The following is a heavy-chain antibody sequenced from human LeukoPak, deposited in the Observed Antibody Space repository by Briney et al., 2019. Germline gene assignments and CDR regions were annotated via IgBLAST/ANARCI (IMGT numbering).Heavy chain of an antibody. CDR1: GFTFSSYS. J-gene: IGHJ4*02. D-gene: IGHD3-10*01. V-gene: IGHV4-34*08. Sequence: GSLRLSCAASGFTFSSYSMNWVRQPPGKGLEWIGEINHSGSTNYNPSLKSRVTISVDTSKNQFSLKLSSVTAADTAVCYCATTSGSGSYNPPDYWGQGTLVTVSS. CDR2: INHSGST. CDR3: ATTSGSGSYNPPDY.